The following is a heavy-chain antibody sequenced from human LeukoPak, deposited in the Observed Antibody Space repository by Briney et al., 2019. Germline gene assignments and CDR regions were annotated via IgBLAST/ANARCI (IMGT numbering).Heavy chain of an antibody. V-gene: IGHV4-61*02. CDR1: GGSINSVNWY. CDR2: VYNSGNA. Sequence: SETLSLTCTVSGGSINSVNWYWRWPRQPAGKVLMMNGRVYNSGNANYNPSRKSRITITVHTSKNQFSLKLSSVTAGDTDMYDCARGVRRYFDPPLLYDCYYYMDVWGKGTMVTISS. D-gene: IGHD3-9*01. J-gene: IGHJ6*03. CDR3: ARGVRRYFDPPLLYDCYYYMDV.